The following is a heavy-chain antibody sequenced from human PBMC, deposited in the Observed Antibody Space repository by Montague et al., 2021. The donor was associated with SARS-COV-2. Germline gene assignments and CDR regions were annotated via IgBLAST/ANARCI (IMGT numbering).Heavy chain of an antibody. V-gene: IGHV4-34*01. CDR3: ARGAPGY. CDR2: INYGGST. D-gene: IGHD1-1*01. CDR1: GGSFNDYH. Sequence: SETLSLTCAVYGGSFNDYHWTWIRQSPGEGLEWIGQINYGGSTKYNPSLKSRVTISIDTSKNQFSLKLTSVTAADTAVYYCARGAPGYWGQGTLVTVSP. J-gene: IGHJ4*02.